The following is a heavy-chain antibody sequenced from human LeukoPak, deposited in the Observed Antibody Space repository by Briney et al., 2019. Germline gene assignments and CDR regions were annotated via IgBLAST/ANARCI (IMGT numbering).Heavy chain of an antibody. CDR2: INPNSGGT. J-gene: IGHJ6*02. D-gene: IGHD6-13*01. CDR1: GYTFTGYY. CDR3: ARGDVAAAKIYYYYYYGMDV. V-gene: IGHV1-2*04. Sequence: ASVKVSCKASGYTFTGYYMHWVRQAPGQGLEWMGWINPNSGGTNYAQKFQGWVTMTRDTSISTAYMELSRLRSDDTAVYYCARGDVAAAKIYYYYYYGMDVWGRGTTVTVSS.